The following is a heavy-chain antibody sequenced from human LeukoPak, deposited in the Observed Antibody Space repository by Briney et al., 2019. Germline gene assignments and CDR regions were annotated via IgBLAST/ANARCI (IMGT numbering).Heavy chain of an antibody. CDR3: ARDAASSSWSPFDY. J-gene: IGHJ4*02. D-gene: IGHD6-13*01. CDR2: MNPNSGGT. CDR1: GYTFTSYD. Sequence: ASVKVSCKASGYTFTSYDINWVRQATGQGLEWMGWMNPNSGGTNYAQKFQGRVTMSRDTSISTAYMELSRLRSDDTAVYYCARDAASSSWSPFDYWGQGTLVTVSS. V-gene: IGHV1-2*02.